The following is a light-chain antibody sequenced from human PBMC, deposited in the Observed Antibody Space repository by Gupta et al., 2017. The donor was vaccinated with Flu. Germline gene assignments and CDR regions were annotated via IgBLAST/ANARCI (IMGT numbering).Light chain of an antibody. CDR1: QSISSY. J-gene: IGKJ4*01. CDR3: QQSYSLT. CDR2: ATS. Sequence: VGDRVTITCRASQSISSYLNWYQQKPGKAPKLLIHATSSLQRGVPSRFSGSGSGTDFTLTISSLQPEDFATYYCQQSYSLTFGGGTKVQI. V-gene: IGKV1-39*01.